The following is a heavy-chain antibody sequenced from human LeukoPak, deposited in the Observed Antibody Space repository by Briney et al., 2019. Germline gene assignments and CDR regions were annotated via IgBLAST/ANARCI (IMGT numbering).Heavy chain of an antibody. CDR2: IYYSGST. J-gene: IGHJ4*02. Sequence: SETLSLTCTVSGGSISSYYWSWIRQPPGKGLEWIGYIYYSGSTNYNPSLKSRVTISVDTSKNQFSLKLSSVTAADTAVYYCARVGTGDYAYSARFDYWGQGTLVTVSS. D-gene: IGHD4-17*01. CDR3: ARVGTGDYAYSARFDY. CDR1: GGSISSYY. V-gene: IGHV4-59*12.